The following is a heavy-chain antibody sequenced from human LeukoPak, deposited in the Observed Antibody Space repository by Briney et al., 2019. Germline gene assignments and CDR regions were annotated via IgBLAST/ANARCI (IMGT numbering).Heavy chain of an antibody. Sequence: GRSLRLSCAASGFTFNSNCMNWVRQAPGKGLEWVSYISGSSSTIYYADSVKGRFTISRDNAKNSLYLQMNSLRAEDTAVYFCARSRDGYNVFDYWGQGTLVTVSS. V-gene: IGHV3-48*01. J-gene: IGHJ4*02. CDR3: ARSRDGYNVFDY. D-gene: IGHD5-24*01. CDR2: ISGSSSTI. CDR1: GFTFNSNC.